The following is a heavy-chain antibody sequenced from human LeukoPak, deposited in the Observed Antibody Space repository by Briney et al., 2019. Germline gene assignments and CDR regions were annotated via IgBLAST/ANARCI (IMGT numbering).Heavy chain of an antibody. D-gene: IGHD4-17*01. CDR1: GGSLSSYY. Sequence: SETLSLTCTVSGGSLSSYYWSWIRQPPGKGLEWIGSIYYSGSTYYNASLKSRVTISLDTSKNQFSLKLISVTAADTAVYYCARAGSTVIHYWGQGTLVTVSS. J-gene: IGHJ4*02. V-gene: IGHV4-59*01. CDR3: ARAGSTVIHY. CDR2: IYYSGST.